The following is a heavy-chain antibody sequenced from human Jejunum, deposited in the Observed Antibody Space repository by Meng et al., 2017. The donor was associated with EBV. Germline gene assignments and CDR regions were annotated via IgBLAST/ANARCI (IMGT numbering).Heavy chain of an antibody. J-gene: IGHJ5*02. D-gene: IGHD3-10*01. CDR1: GGSISSSSYP. V-gene: IGHV4-39*01. Sequence: QVQPQESGPGLVKPSETLSLPCTVSGGSISSSSYPWGWIRQPPGKGLEWIGSIYYSGSTYYNPSLKSRVTISVDTSKNQFSLKLSSVTAADTAVYYCARRGGEGWFDPWGQGTLVTVSS. CDR3: ARRGGEGWFDP. CDR2: IYYSGST.